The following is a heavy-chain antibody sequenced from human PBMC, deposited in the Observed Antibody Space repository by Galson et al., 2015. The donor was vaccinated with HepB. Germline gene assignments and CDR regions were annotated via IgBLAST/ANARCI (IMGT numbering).Heavy chain of an antibody. J-gene: IGHJ4*02. Sequence: SLRLSCAASGFTFADYTMHWVRQRPGKGLEWVSLIAWDAVNTKYADSVRGRFTISRDNIKNSLYLQMNSLRTEDTALYYCAKDKRGGLSVTAYFDNWGQGTLVTVSS. D-gene: IGHD4-17*01. CDR1: GFTFADYT. V-gene: IGHV3-43*01. CDR2: IAWDAVNT. CDR3: AKDKRGGLSVTAYFDN.